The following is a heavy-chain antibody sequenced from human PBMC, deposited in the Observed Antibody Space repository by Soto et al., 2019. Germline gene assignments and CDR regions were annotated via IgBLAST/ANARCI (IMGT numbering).Heavy chain of an antibody. J-gene: IGHJ4*02. Sequence: QMQLQESGPGLVKPSETLSLTCAVSSASISSEQRWTWVRQPPGKGLEWIGEIHHSGSTSKNPSLKSRVTMSVDKSKNQFSLKLNSVTAADTAVYYCARSFGWYAIDHWGQGTLVIVSS. CDR3: ARSFGWYAIDH. V-gene: IGHV4-4*02. D-gene: IGHD6-19*01. CDR2: IHHSGST. CDR1: SASISSEQR.